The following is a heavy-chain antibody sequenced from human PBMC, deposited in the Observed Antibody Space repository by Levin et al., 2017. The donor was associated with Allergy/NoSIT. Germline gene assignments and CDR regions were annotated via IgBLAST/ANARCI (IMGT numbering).Heavy chain of an antibody. D-gene: IGHD3-16*02. J-gene: IGHJ4*02. CDR2: ISSSSSTI. V-gene: IGHV3-48*01. CDR3: ARYGRLGELSLSFDY. CDR1: GFTFSSYS. Sequence: GGSLRLSCAASGFTFSSYSMNWVRQAPGKGLEWVSYISSSSSTIYYADSVKGRFTISRDNAKNSLYLQMNSLRAEDTAVYYCARYGRLGELSLSFDYWGQGTLVTVSS.